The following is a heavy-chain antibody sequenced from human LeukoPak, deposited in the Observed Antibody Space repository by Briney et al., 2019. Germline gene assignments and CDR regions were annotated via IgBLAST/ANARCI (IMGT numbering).Heavy chain of an antibody. Sequence: PGGSLRLSCAASGFTVSSNYMSWVRQAPGKGLEWVSVIYSGGSTYYADSVKGRFTISRDNAKNSLYLQMNSLRAEDTAVYYCARLDEYQLPYYFDYWGQGTLVTVSS. CDR3: ARLDEYQLPYYFDY. D-gene: IGHD2-2*01. J-gene: IGHJ4*02. CDR2: IYSGGST. V-gene: IGHV3-66*01. CDR1: GFTVSSNY.